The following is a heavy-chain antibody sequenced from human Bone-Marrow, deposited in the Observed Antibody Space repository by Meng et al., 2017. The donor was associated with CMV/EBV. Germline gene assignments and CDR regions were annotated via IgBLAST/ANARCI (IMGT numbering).Heavy chain of an antibody. CDR1: GFTFSDYG. CDR2: IRFDATTK. CDR3: AREMVYVALDV. D-gene: IGHD2-8*01. V-gene: IGHV3-30*02. Sequence: GESLKISCVASGFTFSDYGMHWVRQAPGKGLEWVAFIRFDATTKFYGDSVKGRFTISRDNSKNTLYLQMNSLRAEDTAVYYCAREMVYVALDVWGQGTTVTVSS. J-gene: IGHJ6*02.